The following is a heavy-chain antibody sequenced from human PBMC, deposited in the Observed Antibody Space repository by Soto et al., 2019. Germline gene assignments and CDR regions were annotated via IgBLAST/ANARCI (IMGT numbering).Heavy chain of an antibody. D-gene: IGHD3-10*01. CDR2: MYYTGST. J-gene: IGHJ4*02. CDR1: GGSISGNY. Sequence: QVQLQASGLGLVRPSETLSLTCTVSGGSISGNYLSWIRQTPGKGLEWIGYMYYTGSTNYTPSLKSRVTMSVDTSKNQLSLKLSSVTAADTAIYYCARYASMVADYWGQGTLVTVSS. CDR3: ARYASMVADY. V-gene: IGHV4-59*01.